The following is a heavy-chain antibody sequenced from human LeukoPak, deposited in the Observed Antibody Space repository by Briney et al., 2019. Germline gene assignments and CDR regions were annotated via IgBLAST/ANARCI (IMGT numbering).Heavy chain of an antibody. CDR1: GGSISSYY. V-gene: IGHV4-59*01. CDR3: ARGRTGSYYAADY. J-gene: IGHJ4*02. D-gene: IGHD1-26*01. Sequence: AETLSLTCTVSGGSISSYYWSWVRQPPGKGLEWIGYVHYSGSTKYNPSLKSRVTISVDTSKNQFSLKLSSVTAADTAVYYCARGRTGSYYAADYWGQGTLVTVSS. CDR2: VHYSGST.